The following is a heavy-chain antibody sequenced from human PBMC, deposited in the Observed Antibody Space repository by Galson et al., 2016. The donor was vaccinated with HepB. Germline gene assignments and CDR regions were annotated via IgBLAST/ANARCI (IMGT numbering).Heavy chain of an antibody. D-gene: IGHD6-19*01. V-gene: IGHV4-59*01. CDR2: VHNSGYT. J-gene: IGHJ4*03. CDR3: AIEYSSFDY. Sequence: SETLSLTCTVSGDSISSYYWHWIRLPTGKGLEWIGYVHNSGYTTYNPSLNGRVTISMDTSKNQFSLKLSSVTAADTAVYYCAIEYSSFDYVGHGILVTVSS. CDR1: GDSISSYY.